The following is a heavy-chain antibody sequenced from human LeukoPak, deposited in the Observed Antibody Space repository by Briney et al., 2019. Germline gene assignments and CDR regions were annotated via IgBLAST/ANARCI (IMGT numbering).Heavy chain of an antibody. J-gene: IGHJ6*02. Sequence: SETLSLTCTVSGGSISSSSYYWGWIRQPPGKGLEWIGSTYYSGSTYYNPSLKSRVTISVDTSKNQFSLKLSSVTAADTAVYYCARDAGGMRHYYYGMDVWGQGTTVTVSS. V-gene: IGHV4-39*07. CDR1: GGSISSSSYY. CDR3: ARDAGGMRHYYYGMDV. CDR2: TYYSGST.